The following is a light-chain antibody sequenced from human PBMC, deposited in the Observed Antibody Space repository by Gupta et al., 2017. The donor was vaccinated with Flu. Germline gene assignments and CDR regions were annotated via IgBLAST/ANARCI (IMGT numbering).Light chain of an antibody. CDR3: RQGLRPPYS. CDR1: QSLLHSNGYTY. V-gene: IGKV2-28*01. CDR2: LGS. Sequence: EIVMTQSPLSLPVTPGEPASISCRSSQSLLHSNGYTYLDWYLQKPGQSPQLLIYLGSNRASGVPDRFSGSGSGTDFTLKISRLEAEDVGVYYCRQGLRPPYSFGQGTKLEI. J-gene: IGKJ2*03.